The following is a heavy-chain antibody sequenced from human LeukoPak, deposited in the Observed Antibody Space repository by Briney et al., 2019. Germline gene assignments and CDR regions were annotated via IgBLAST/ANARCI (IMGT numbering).Heavy chain of an antibody. Sequence: KPGGSLRLSCAASGFTFSSYSMNWVRQAPGKGLEWVSFISSSSSYIYYADSVKGRFTISRDNAKNSPYLQMNSLRAEDTAVYYCARVWGDTAMPYYYYGMDVWGQGTTVTVSS. CDR3: ARVWGDTAMPYYYYGMDV. V-gene: IGHV3-21*01. CDR2: ISSSSSYI. CDR1: GFTFSSYS. J-gene: IGHJ6*02. D-gene: IGHD5-18*01.